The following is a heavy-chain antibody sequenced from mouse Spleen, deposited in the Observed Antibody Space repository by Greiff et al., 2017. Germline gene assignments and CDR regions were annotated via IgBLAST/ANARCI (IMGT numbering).Heavy chain of an antibody. CDR3: ARIYYGNSDY. J-gene: IGHJ2*01. CDR2: IDPENGNT. D-gene: IGHD1-1*02. CDR1: GFNIKDYY. Sequence: VHVKQSGAELVRPGALVKLSCKASGFNIKDYYMHWVKQRPEQGLEWIGWIDPENGNTIYDPKFQGKASITADTSSNTAYLQLSSLTSEDTAVYYCARIYYGNSDYWGQGTTLTVSS. V-gene: IGHV14-1*02.